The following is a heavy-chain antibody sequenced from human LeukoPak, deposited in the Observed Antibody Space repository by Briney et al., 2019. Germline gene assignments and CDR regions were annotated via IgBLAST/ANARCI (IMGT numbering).Heavy chain of an antibody. CDR1: GFTFSSYA. J-gene: IGHJ4*02. CDR3: ARGVYIAAAQYAY. V-gene: IGHV3-23*01. CDR2: ISSGGGGM. Sequence: GGSLRLSCAASGFTFSSYAMSWVRQAPGKGLEWVSTISSGGGGMYYSDSVKGRFTISRDNSRNTLYLQMNSLRAEDTAVYYCARGVYIAAAQYAYWGQGTLVTVSS. D-gene: IGHD6-13*01.